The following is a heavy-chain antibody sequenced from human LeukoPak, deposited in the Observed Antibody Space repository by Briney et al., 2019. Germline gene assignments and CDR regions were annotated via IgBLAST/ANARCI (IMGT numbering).Heavy chain of an antibody. J-gene: IGHJ3*02. Sequence: GGSLRLSCAASGFTFSSYGMHWVRQAPGKGLEWVAVISYGGSNKYYADSVRGRFTISRDNSKTTLYLQMNSLRAEDTAVYYCAKSLRYFDWLLKDAFDIWGQGTMVTVSS. V-gene: IGHV3-30*18. D-gene: IGHD3-9*01. CDR1: GFTFSSYG. CDR2: ISYGGSNK. CDR3: AKSLRYFDWLLKDAFDI.